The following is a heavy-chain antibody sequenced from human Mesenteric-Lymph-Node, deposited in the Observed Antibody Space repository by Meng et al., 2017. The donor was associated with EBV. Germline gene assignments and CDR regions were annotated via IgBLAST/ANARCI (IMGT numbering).Heavy chain of an antibody. CDR3: ARGDTELYGTFDP. D-gene: IGHD3-3*01. Sequence: QLQQVQSGSGLKKPGSSVKVSCKASGYTFTTYSMNWVRQAPGQGLEWMGWINTNTGNPTYAQGFTGRFVFSLDTSVSTAYLQISSLQAEDTAVYYCARGDTELYGTFDPWGQGTLVTVSS. CDR2: INTNTGNP. V-gene: IGHV7-4-1*02. J-gene: IGHJ5*02. CDR1: GYTFTTYS.